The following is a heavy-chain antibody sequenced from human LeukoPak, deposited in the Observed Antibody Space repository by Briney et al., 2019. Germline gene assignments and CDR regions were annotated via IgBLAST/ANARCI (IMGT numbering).Heavy chain of an antibody. Sequence: GESLKISCKGSGYSFATYWIAWVRQMPGKGLEWMGIIYPGDSDTRYSPSFQGQVTISADKSISTAYLQWSSLKASDTAMYYCARRIVGATWGFDYWGQGTLVTVSS. J-gene: IGHJ4*02. CDR3: ARRIVGATWGFDY. V-gene: IGHV5-51*01. CDR2: IYPGDSDT. D-gene: IGHD1-26*01. CDR1: GYSFATYW.